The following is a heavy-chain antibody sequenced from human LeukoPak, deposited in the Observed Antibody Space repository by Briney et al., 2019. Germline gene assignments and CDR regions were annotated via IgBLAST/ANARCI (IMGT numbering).Heavy chain of an antibody. CDR3: ASSWYYDFWSGREALY. D-gene: IGHD3-3*01. J-gene: IGHJ4*02. CDR2: INSDGSST. V-gene: IGHV3-74*01. Sequence: PGGSLRLSCAASGFTFSSYWMHWVRQAPGKGLVWVSRINSDGSSTSYADSVKGRFTISRDNAKNTLYLQMNSLRAEDTAVYYCASSWYYDFWSGREALYWGQGILVTVSS. CDR1: GFTFSSYW.